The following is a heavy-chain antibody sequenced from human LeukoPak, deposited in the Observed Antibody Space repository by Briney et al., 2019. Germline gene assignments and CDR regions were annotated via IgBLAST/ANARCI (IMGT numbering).Heavy chain of an antibody. Sequence: SETLSLTCTVSGGSLSSSSYYWGWIRQPPGKGLEWIGSIYYSGSTYYNPSLKSRVTISVDTSKNQFSLKLSSVTAADTAVYYCACIPYSSLEPAPNDAFDIWGQGTMVTVSS. CDR1: GGSLSSSSYY. D-gene: IGHD3-22*01. V-gene: IGHV4-39*01. CDR2: IYYSGST. CDR3: ACIPYSSLEPAPNDAFDI. J-gene: IGHJ3*02.